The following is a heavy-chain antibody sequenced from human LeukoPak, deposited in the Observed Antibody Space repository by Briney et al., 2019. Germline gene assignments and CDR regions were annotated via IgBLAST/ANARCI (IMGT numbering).Heavy chain of an antibody. CDR3: ARAVIRSGWYYYMDV. Sequence: SETLSLTCTVSGGSISSYYWSWIRQPPGKGLECIGYIYYSGSTNYNPSLKSRVTISVDTSKNQFSLKLSSVTAADTAVYYCARAVIRSGWYYYMDVWGKGTTVTISS. CDR1: GGSISSYY. V-gene: IGHV4-59*01. J-gene: IGHJ6*03. CDR2: IYYSGST. D-gene: IGHD6-19*01.